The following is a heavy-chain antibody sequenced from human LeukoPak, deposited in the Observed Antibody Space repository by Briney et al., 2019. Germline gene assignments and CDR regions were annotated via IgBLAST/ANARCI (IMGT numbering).Heavy chain of an antibody. Sequence: SETLSLTCAVYGGSFSGYYWSWIRQPPGKGPEWIGEINHSGSTNYNPSLKSRVTISVDASKNQFSLNLSSVTAADTAVYYCARDGKRALMISPRGARPYYFDYWGQGTLVSVSS. CDR1: GGSFSGYY. CDR3: ARDGKRALMISPRGARPYYFDY. CDR2: INHSGST. J-gene: IGHJ4*02. D-gene: IGHD3-10*01. V-gene: IGHV4-34*01.